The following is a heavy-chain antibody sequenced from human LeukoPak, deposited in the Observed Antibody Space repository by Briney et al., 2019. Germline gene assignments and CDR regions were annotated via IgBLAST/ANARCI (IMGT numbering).Heavy chain of an antibody. Sequence: GGSLRLSCAPSGFTLSSYSMTWVRHAPGKGLECVAAIGGSRGDTFYADSVKGRFTISRDSSKNTLYLQMNSLRAEDTAVYYCVKCRSSCYQNYFDYWGQGTLVTASS. V-gene: IGHV3-23*01. CDR1: GFTLSSYS. J-gene: IGHJ4*02. CDR3: VKCRSSCYQNYFDY. CDR2: IGGSRGDT. D-gene: IGHD2-15*01.